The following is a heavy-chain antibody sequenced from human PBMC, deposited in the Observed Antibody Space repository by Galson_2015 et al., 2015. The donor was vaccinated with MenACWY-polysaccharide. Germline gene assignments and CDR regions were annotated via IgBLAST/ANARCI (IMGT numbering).Heavy chain of an antibody. CDR1: GYNFSSYD. J-gene: IGHJ5*02. CDR3: ARGGKYYYDSSGYLNWFDP. V-gene: IGHV1-8*01. Sequence: SGYNFSSYDINWVRQTTGQGLEWMGWMNPNSGNTGYAQKFQGRVTMTRNTSISIAYMELSSLRSEDTAVYYCARGGKYYYDSSGYLNWFDPWGQGTLVTVSS. CDR2: MNPNSGNT. D-gene: IGHD3-22*01.